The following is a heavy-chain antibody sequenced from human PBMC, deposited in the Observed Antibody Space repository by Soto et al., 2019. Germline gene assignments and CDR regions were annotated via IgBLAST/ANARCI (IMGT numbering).Heavy chain of an antibody. CDR3: ARDWDIVILSVPIPNYNYGMDV. V-gene: IGHV3-48*02. CDR2: ISSRSDTL. D-gene: IGHD2-15*01. J-gene: IGHJ6*02. CDR1: GFTFSAYA. Sequence: PGGSLRLSCEGSGFTFSAYAMSWVRQAPGKGLEWVSYISSRSDTLYYADSVKGRLTISRDNAKNSVYLQVNNLRDEDTAVYYCARDWDIVILSVPIPNYNYGMDVWGQGTTVTVSS.